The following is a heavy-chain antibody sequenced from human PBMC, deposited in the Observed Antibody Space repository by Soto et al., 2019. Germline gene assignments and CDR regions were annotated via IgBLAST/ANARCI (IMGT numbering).Heavy chain of an antibody. D-gene: IGHD6-19*01. V-gene: IGHV3-23*01. CDR2: VSGSGGST. Sequence: GGSLRLSCAASGFTFNNYVMSWVRQAPGKGLEWVSGVSGSGGSTYYADSVKGRFTISRDNSKNRLYLQMNSLRAEDTAVYYCAKRADPRLTYYFDYWGQGTLVTVSS. J-gene: IGHJ4*02. CDR3: AKRADPRLTYYFDY. CDR1: GFTFNNYV.